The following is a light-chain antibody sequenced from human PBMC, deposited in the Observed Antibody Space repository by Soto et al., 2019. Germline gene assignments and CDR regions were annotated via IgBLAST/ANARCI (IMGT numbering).Light chain of an antibody. CDR2: EVS. J-gene: IGLJ1*01. Sequence: QPASVSGSPGQSITISCTGSSNDVGGYNYVSWYQQHPGKAPKLILYEVSNRPSGVSHRFSGSKSANTASLTISGLQTEDEADYYCSSYTTSSSYVFGTGTKVTVL. CDR3: SSYTTSSSYV. V-gene: IGLV2-14*01. CDR1: SNDVGGYNY.